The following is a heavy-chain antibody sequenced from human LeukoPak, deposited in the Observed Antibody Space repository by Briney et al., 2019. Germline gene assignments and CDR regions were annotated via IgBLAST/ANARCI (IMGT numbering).Heavy chain of an antibody. D-gene: IGHD1-26*01. V-gene: IGHV3-74*03. J-gene: IGHJ4*02. CDR2: IKNDETTA. CDR3: TTVFKGSSLQDY. CDR1: GFTIINNW. Sequence: GGSLRLPCAVSGFTIINNWMYWVRQAPGRGLLWVARIKNDETTAVYTDSVKGRFTISRDNAKNILYLQMNNLRVEDTAVYYCTTVFKGSSLQDYWGQGTLVTVSS.